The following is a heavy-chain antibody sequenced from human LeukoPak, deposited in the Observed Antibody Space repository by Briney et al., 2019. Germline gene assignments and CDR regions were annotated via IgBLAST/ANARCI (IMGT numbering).Heavy chain of an antibody. Sequence: GGSLRLSCAASGFTFSSYSTNWVRQAPGKGLEWVSSISSSSSYIYYADSVKGRFTISRDNAKNSLYLQMNSLRAEDTAVYYCARGIAVAGFDYWGQGTLVTVSS. CDR1: GFTFSSYS. D-gene: IGHD6-19*01. V-gene: IGHV3-21*01. J-gene: IGHJ4*02. CDR3: ARGIAVAGFDY. CDR2: ISSSSSYI.